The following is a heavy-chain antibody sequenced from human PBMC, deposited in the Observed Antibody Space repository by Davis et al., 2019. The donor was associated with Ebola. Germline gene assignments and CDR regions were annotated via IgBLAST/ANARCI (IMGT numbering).Heavy chain of an antibody. Sequence: AASVKVSCKVSDYTLREISMHWVRQAPGIGLEWMGSFDPEDGEPIYAQKFQGRVTMTRDTSTSTVYMELRSLGSEDTAVYYCARDRGIPVYFDYWGQGTLVTVSS. CDR1: DYTLREIS. J-gene: IGHJ4*02. CDR3: ARDRGIPVYFDY. CDR2: FDPEDGEP. D-gene: IGHD3-10*01. V-gene: IGHV1-24*01.